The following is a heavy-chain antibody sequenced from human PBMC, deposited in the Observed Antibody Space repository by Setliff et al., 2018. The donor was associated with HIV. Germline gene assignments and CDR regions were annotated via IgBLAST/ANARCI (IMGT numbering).Heavy chain of an antibody. D-gene: IGHD3-22*01. CDR1: GFIFNNYG. J-gene: IGHJ6*02. CDR2: INWNGGST. V-gene: IGHV3-20*01. Sequence: GGSLRLSCTASGFIFNNYGMNWVRQVPGKGLEWVPGINWNGGSTGYADSVKGRFTISRDNAKNTLYLQINSLRAEDTAVYHCARGHYFKDVWGQGTTVTVSS. CDR3: ARGHYFKDV.